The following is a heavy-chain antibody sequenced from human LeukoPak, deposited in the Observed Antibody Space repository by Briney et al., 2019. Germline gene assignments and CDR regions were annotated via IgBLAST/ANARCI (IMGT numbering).Heavy chain of an antibody. CDR1: GFTFDDYG. CDR2: INWNGGST. V-gene: IGHV3-20*04. CDR3: ARDIQPIGYCSGGSCYFYGLDV. D-gene: IGHD2-15*01. Sequence: GGSLRLSCAASGFTFDDYGMSWVRQAPGKGLEWVSGINWNGGSTGYADSVKGRFTISRDNAKNSLYLQMNSLRAEDTALYYCARDIQPIGYCSGGSCYFYGLDVWGQGATVTVSS. J-gene: IGHJ6*02.